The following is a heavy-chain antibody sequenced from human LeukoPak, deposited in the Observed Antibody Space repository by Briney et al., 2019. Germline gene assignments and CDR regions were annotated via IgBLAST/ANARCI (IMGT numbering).Heavy chain of an antibody. CDR3: ARVAEGYFDY. V-gene: IGHV4-30-2*01. J-gene: IGHJ4*02. CDR2: IYHSGST. Sequence: SETLSLTCAVSGGSISSGGYPWSWIRQPPGKGLEWIGYIYHSGSTYYNPSLKSRVTISVDRSKNQFSLKLSSVTAADTAVYYCARVAEGYFDYWGQGTLVTVSS. CDR1: GGSISSGGYP.